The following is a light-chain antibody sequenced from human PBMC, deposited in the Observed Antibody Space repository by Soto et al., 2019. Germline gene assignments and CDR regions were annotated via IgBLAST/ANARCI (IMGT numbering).Light chain of an antibody. Sequence: QCALTQPASVSGSPGQSITISCTGTSSDVGGYNYVSWYQQHPGKAPKLMIYDVSNRPSGVSNRFSGSKSGNTASLTISGLQAEDEADYYCSSYTSSSTVVFAGGTKLTVL. CDR3: SSYTSSSTVV. CDR1: SSDVGGYNY. V-gene: IGLV2-14*01. CDR2: DVS. J-gene: IGLJ2*01.